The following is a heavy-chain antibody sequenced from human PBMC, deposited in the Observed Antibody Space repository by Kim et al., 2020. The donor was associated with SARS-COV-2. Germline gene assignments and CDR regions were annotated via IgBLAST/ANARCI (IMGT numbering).Heavy chain of an antibody. CDR3: TRRKDSDN. J-gene: IGHJ4*02. Sequence: GNTSYEQKFPGRVTMTRDTSTCTVFMALSSLRSEDTAVYYCTRRKDSDNWGQGTLVTVSS. V-gene: IGHV1-46*01. CDR2: GNT.